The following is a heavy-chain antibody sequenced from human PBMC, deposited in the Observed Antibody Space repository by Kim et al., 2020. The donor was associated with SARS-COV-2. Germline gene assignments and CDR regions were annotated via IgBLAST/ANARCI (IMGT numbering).Heavy chain of an antibody. J-gene: IGHJ4*02. CDR1: GDSVSSNSAA. CDR2: TYYRSKWYN. D-gene: IGHD6-19*01. Sequence: SQTLSLTCAISGDSVSSNSAAWNWIRQSPSRGLEWLGRTYYRSKWYNDYAVSVKSRITINPDTSKNQFSLQLNSVTPEDTAVYYCTRGQGYSSGWPRGYYFDYWGQATLVTVSS. CDR3: TRGQGYSSGWPRGYYFDY. V-gene: IGHV6-1*01.